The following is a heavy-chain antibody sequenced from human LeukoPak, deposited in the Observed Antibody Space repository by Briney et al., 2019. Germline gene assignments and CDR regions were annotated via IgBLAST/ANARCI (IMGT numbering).Heavy chain of an antibody. Sequence: ASVKVSCKASGGTFSSYAFSWVRQAPAQGLEWMGGIIPICGTANYAQKFEGRVTITADESTSTAYMELSSLRSEDTAVYYCARARCSEGSCHDRGELYYGMDVWGKGTTVTVSS. CDR1: GGTFSSYA. J-gene: IGHJ6*04. V-gene: IGHV1-69*13. D-gene: IGHD2-15*01. CDR3: ARARCSEGSCHDRGELYYGMDV. CDR2: IIPICGTA.